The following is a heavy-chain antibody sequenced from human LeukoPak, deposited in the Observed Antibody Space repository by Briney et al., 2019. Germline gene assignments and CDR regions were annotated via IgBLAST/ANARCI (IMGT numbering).Heavy chain of an antibody. CDR3: ASGFAYQYFDS. V-gene: IGHV1-24*01. D-gene: IGHD2-2*01. CDR1: GYTFTGYY. Sequence: GASVKVSCKASGYTFTGYYMHWVRQAPGKGLEWMGGLDPEDGETIYAQKFQGRFTMTEDTSTDTAYMELSSLTSEDTAVYYCASGFAYQYFDSWGQGTLVTVSS. J-gene: IGHJ4*02. CDR2: LDPEDGET.